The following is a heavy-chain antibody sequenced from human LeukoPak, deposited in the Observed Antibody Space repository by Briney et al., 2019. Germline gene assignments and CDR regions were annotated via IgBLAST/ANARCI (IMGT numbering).Heavy chain of an antibody. V-gene: IGHV4-38-2*01. J-gene: IGHJ4*02. CDR3: ARPARAVAGTVDY. D-gene: IGHD6-19*01. Sequence: PSETLSLTCAVSGYSISSGYYWGWIRQPSGKGLEWIGSIYHSGSTYYNPSLKSRVTISVDTSKNQFSLKLSSVTAADTAVYYCARPARAVAGTVDYWGQGTLVTVSS. CDR2: IYHSGST. CDR1: GYSISSGYY.